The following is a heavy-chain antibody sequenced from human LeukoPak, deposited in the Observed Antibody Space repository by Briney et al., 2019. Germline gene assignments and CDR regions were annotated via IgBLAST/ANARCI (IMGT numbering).Heavy chain of an antibody. CDR3: ASSYDSSGYRDY. J-gene: IGHJ4*02. CDR1: GFTFSSYA. CDR2: ISYDGSNK. V-gene: IGHV3-30-3*01. Sequence: PGGSLRLSCAASGFTFSSYAMSWVRQAPGKGLEWVAVISYDGSNKYYADSVKGRFTISRDNSKNTLYLQMNSLRAEDTAVYYCASSYDSSGYRDYWGQGTLVTVSS. D-gene: IGHD3-22*01.